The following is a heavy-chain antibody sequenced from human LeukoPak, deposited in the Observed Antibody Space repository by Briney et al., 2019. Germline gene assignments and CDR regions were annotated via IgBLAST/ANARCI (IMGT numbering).Heavy chain of an antibody. J-gene: IGHJ4*02. CDR3: AGTYYYDSSGHTFDY. D-gene: IGHD3-22*01. V-gene: IGHV4-4*07. CDR2: IYTSGST. CDR1: GGSISGYY. Sequence: SETLSLTCTVSGGSISGYYWSWIRQPAGKGLEWIGRIYTSGSTNYNPSLKSRVTMSVDTSKNQFSLKLSSVTAADTAVYYCAGTYYYDSSGHTFDYWGQGTLVTVSS.